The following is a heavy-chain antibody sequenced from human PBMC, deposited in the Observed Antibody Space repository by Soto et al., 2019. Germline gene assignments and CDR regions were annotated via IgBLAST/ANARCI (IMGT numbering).Heavy chain of an antibody. D-gene: IGHD3-10*01. CDR2: ISGGGDTT. CDR1: GFTFNNYA. V-gene: IGHV3-23*01. CDR3: AKGRCGSGSLTPRVDF. Sequence: EVQLLESGGGLVQPGGSLRLSCAASGFTFNNYAMTWVRQAPGKGLEWVSAISGGGDTTSYADSVKGRFTVSRDGSKNTLDPQMSRLRAEDTALYYCAKGRCGSGSLTPRVDFWGQGTLVTVSS. J-gene: IGHJ4*02.